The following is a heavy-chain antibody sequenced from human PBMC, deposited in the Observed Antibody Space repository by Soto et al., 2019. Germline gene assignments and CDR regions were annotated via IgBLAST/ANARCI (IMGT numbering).Heavy chain of an antibody. CDR2: INWDDGST. CDR3: GRGPGPGYFDL. CDR1: GFTFDDYG. J-gene: IGHJ2*01. Sequence: EVQLVESGGGVVRPGGSLRVSCAASGFTFDDYGMNWVRQAPGKGLEWVAGINWDDGSTGSADSVKGRFTISRDNVKNSLYLQVNSLRAEDTALYHCGRGPGPGYFDLWGRGTLVTVSS. V-gene: IGHV3-20*01.